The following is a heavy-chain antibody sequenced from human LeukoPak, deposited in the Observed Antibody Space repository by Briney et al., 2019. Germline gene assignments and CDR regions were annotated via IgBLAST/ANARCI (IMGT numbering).Heavy chain of an antibody. D-gene: IGHD3-22*01. CDR3: ARLYYDSSGYYESPDYYYMDV. V-gene: IGHV4-39*01. J-gene: IGHJ6*03. Sequence: SETLSLTCTVSGGSIISSSYYWGRIRQPPGKGLEWIGSIYYSGSTYYNPSLKSRVTISVDTSKNQFSLKLSSVTAADTAVYYCARLYYDSSGYYESPDYYYMDVWGKGTTVTVSS. CDR1: GGSIISSSYY. CDR2: IYYSGST.